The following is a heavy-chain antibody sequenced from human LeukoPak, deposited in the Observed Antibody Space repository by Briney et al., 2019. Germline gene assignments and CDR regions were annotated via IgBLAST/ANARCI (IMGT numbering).Heavy chain of an antibody. CDR3: ARLTRPLDY. Sequence: PGRSLRLSCAASGFTFSSHSMNWVRQAPGKGLEWVSSISSSSSYIYYADSVKGRFTISRDNAKNSLYLQMNSLRAEDTAVYYCARLTRPLDYWGQGTLVTVSS. CDR1: GFTFSSHS. CDR2: ISSSSSYI. V-gene: IGHV3-21*01. J-gene: IGHJ4*02.